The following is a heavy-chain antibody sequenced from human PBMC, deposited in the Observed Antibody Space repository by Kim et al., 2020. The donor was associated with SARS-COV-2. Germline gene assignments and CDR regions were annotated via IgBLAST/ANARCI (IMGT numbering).Heavy chain of an antibody. V-gene: IGHV3-23*01. CDR3: AKSYVTLIGGYFYGMDV. Sequence: GGSLRLSCAASGLTFSSYVMAWVRQAPGKGLEWVSSISGSGSSTYHADSVKGRFTTSRDNSKNALYLQMNSLRAEDTAVYYCAKSYVTLIGGYFYGMDV. D-gene: IGHD3-9*01. CDR2: ISGSGSST. J-gene: IGHJ6*01. CDR1: GLTFSSYV.